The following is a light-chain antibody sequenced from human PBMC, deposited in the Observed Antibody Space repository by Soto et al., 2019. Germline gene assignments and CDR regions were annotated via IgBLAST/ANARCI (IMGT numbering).Light chain of an antibody. V-gene: IGKV1-9*01. J-gene: IGKJ3*01. CDR2: AAS. Sequence: IQLTQSPSSLSASVGDRVTITCRASQGIRNYLAWYQQKPGRAPRLLIHAASTLQNVVPSRFSGSGSGTDFTLTISSLQPEDFATYYCQQVNSFPRTFGHGTKVDIK. CDR3: QQVNSFPRT. CDR1: QGIRNY.